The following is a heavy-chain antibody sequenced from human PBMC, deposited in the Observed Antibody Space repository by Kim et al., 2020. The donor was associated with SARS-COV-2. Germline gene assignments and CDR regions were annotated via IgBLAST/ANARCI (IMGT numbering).Heavy chain of an antibody. J-gene: IGHJ4*02. Sequence: SETLSLTCTVSGYSISSGYYWGWIRQPPGKGLEWIGSIYHSGSTYYNPSLKSRVTISVDTSKNQFSLKLSSVTAADTAVYYCARVLGVDTAMGDFDYWGQGTLVTVSS. CDR3: ARVLGVDTAMGDFDY. V-gene: IGHV4-38-2*02. CDR2: IYHSGST. D-gene: IGHD5-18*01. CDR1: GYSISSGYY.